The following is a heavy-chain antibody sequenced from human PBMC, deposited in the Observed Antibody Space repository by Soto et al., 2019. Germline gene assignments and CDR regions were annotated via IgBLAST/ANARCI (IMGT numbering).Heavy chain of an antibody. Sequence: SETLSLTCTVSGGSISSYYWSWIRQPPGKGLEWIGYIYHSGSTNYNPSLKSRVTISVDTSKNQFSLKLSSVTAADTAVYYCARAGTGDYYDSSGYPTRHNWFDPWGQGTLVTVSS. CDR3: ARAGTGDYYDSSGYPTRHNWFDP. J-gene: IGHJ5*02. V-gene: IGHV4-59*01. D-gene: IGHD3-22*01. CDR2: IYHSGST. CDR1: GGSISSYY.